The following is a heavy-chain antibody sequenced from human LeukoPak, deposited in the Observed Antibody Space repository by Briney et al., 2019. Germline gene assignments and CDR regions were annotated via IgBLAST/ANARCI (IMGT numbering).Heavy chain of an antibody. CDR2: MFYTGTT. CDR3: AKDQGSSGSYSMMYDY. V-gene: IGHV3-66*03. CDR1: GFIVSSNF. Sequence: PGGSLRLSCGASGFIVSSNFMAWVRQSPGKRLECDSIMFYTGTTHHADSVKGRFSISRDNSKNTLYLQMNSLRAEDTAVYYCAKDQGSSGSYSMMYDYWGQGTLVTVSS. D-gene: IGHD1-26*01. J-gene: IGHJ4*02.